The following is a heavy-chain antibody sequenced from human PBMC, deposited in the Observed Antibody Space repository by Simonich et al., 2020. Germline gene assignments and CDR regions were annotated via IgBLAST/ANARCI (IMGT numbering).Heavy chain of an antibody. CDR1: GDTFTGYY. CDR3: ARGALTGDYYYMDV. D-gene: IGHD7-27*01. J-gene: IGHJ6*03. Sequence: QVQLVQSGAEVKKPGASVKGSCKASGDTFTGYYMHWVRPAPGQGLEWMVWINPNSGGTNYAQKCQCRVTMTMDTSISTAYMELSRLISDDTAVYYCARGALTGDYYYMDVWGKGTTVTVSS. V-gene: IGHV1-2*02. CDR2: INPNSGGT.